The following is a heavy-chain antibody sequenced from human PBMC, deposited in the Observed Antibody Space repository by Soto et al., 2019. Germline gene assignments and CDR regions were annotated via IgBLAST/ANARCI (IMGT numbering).Heavy chain of an antibody. CDR2: ISAYNGNT. V-gene: IGHV1-18*01. D-gene: IGHD6-13*01. CDR1: GYTFTSYG. J-gene: IGHJ5*02. Sequence: GASVKVSCKASGYTFTSYGISWVRQAPGQGLEWMGWISAYNGNTNYAQKLQGRVTMTTDTSTSTAYMELSRLRSDDTAVYYCARDIAAAGINWFDPWGQGTLVTVSS. CDR3: ARDIAAAGINWFDP.